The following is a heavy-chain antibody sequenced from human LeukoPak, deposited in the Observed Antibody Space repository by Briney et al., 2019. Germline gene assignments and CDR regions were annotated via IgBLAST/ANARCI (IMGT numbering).Heavy chain of an antibody. V-gene: IGHV3-53*01. CDR3: AREFRLWFGESKAFDI. J-gene: IGHJ3*02. CDR2: IYSGGST. Sequence: GGSLRLSCAASGFTFSNYVMSWVRQAPGKGLEWVSVIYSGGSTYYADSVKGRFTISRDNSKNTLYLQMNSLRAEDTAVYYCAREFRLWFGESKAFDIWGQGTMVTVSS. D-gene: IGHD3-10*01. CDR1: GFTFSNYV.